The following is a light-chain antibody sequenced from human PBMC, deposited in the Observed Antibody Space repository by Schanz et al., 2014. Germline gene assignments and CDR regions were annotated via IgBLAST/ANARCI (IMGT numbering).Light chain of an antibody. Sequence: QSVLTQPPSVSGAPGQRVTISCTGSSSNIGAGYDVHWYQHLPGTAPKLLIYGNTNRPSGVPDRFSGSKSGTSASLAITGLQAEDEADYYCSSYTPSSTTLYVFGTGTKVTVL. CDR1: SSNIGAGYD. CDR3: SSYTPSSTTLYV. CDR2: GNT. V-gene: IGLV1-40*01. J-gene: IGLJ1*01.